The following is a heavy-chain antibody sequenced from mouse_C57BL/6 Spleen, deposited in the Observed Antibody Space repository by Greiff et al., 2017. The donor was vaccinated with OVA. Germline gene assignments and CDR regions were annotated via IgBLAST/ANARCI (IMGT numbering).Heavy chain of an antibody. V-gene: IGHV1-82*01. CDR3: ARGGDDYFDC. CDR1: GYAFSSSW. D-gene: IGHD3-3*01. CDR2: IYPGDGDT. Sequence: QVQLKQSGPELVKPGASVKISCKASGYAFSSSWMNWVKQRPGQGLEWIGRIYPGDGDTNYNGKFKGKATLTADKSSSTASMQLSSLTSEDSAVYFCARGGDDYFDCWGQGTTLTVSS. J-gene: IGHJ2*01.